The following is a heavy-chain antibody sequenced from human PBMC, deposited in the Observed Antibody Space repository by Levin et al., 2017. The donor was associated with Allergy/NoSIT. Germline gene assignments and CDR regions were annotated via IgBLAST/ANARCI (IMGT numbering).Heavy chain of an antibody. Sequence: GSLRLSCTVSGGSISSSSYYWGWIRQPPGKGLEWIGSIYYSGSTYYNPSLKSRVTISVDTSKNQFSLKLSSVTAADTAVYYCASKYCSSTSCYPGYYYYYMDVWGKGTTVTVSS. V-gene: IGHV4-39*01. CDR3: ASKYCSSTSCYPGYYYYYMDV. CDR2: IYYSGST. CDR1: GGSISSSSYY. D-gene: IGHD2-2*01. J-gene: IGHJ6*03.